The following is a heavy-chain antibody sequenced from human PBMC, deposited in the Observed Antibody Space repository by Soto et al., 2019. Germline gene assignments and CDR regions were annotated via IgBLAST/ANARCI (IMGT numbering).Heavy chain of an antibody. CDR2: INPSGGST. CDR3: ARDRTDYFDY. CDR1: GYTFTSYY. J-gene: IGHJ4*02. V-gene: IGHV1-46*01. Sequence: QVQLVQSGAEVKKPGASVKVSCKASGYTFTSYYMHWVRQAPGQGLEWMGMINPSGGSTTYPQKFQGRVTMTRDTSTSTVYMELSSLRSEDTAVYYCARDRTDYFDYWGQGTLVTVSS.